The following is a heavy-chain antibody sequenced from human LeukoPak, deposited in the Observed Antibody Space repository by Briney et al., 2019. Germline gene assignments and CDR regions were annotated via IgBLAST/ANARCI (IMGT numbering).Heavy chain of an antibody. CDR3: AGADPSGSGSWAYYYYYYYMDV. D-gene: IGHD3-10*01. CDR2: IYYSGGT. Sequence: SETLSLTCTVSGGSISSYYWSWIRQPPGKGLEWIGYIYYSGGTNYNPSLKSRVTISVDTSKNQFSLKLSSVTAADTAVYYCAGADPSGSGSWAYYYYYYYMDVWGKGSTVTVSS. CDR1: GGSISSYY. V-gene: IGHV4-59*01. J-gene: IGHJ6*03.